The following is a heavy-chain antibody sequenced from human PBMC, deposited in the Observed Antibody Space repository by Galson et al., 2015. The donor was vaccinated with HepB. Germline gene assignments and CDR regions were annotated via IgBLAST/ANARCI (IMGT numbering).Heavy chain of an antibody. CDR2: INPNSGGT. CDR3: ARGKVYYYGSGSYYTNWFDP. D-gene: IGHD3-10*01. CDR1: GYTFTGYY. J-gene: IGHJ5*02. Sequence: SVKVSCKASGYTFTGYYMHWVRQAPGQGLEWMGWINPNSGGTNYAQKFQGWVTMTRDTSISTAYMELSRPRSDDTAVYYCARGKVYYYGSGSYYTNWFDPWGQGTLVTVSS. V-gene: IGHV1-2*04.